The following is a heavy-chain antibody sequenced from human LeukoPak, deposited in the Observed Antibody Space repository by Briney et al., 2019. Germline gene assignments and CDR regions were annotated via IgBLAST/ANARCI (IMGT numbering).Heavy chain of an antibody. Sequence: SETLSLTCTVSGGSISSYYWSWIRQPPGKGLEWIGYIYYSGSTNYNPSLKSRVTISVDTSKNQFSLKLSSVAAADTAVYYCARAGRLLFTKLFDYWGQGTLVTVSS. V-gene: IGHV4-59*01. CDR3: ARAGRLLFTKLFDY. CDR1: GGSISSYY. D-gene: IGHD2-21*01. J-gene: IGHJ4*02. CDR2: IYYSGST.